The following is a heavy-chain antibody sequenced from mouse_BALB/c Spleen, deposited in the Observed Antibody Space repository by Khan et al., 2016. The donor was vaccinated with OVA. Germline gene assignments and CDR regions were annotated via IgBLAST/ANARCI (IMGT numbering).Heavy chain of an antibody. CDR3: ARHCSSSWFAY. J-gene: IGHJ3*01. CDR2: IDPFNGGT. V-gene: IGHV1S135*01. D-gene: IGHD1-1*01. CDR1: GYTFTSYY. Sequence: VQLQQSGPELMKPGASVKISCKASGYTFTSYYIHWVKQSPGKSLEWIGYIDPFNGGTSYNQKFKGKATLTVDKSSSTAYMHLSSLTSEDSAVYYCARHCSSSWFAYWGQGTLVTVSA.